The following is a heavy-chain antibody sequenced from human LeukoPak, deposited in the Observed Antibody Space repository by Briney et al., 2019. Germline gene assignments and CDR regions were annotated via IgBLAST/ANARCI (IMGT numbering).Heavy chain of an antibody. V-gene: IGHV4-4*07. J-gene: IGHJ4*02. D-gene: IGHD5-18*01. CDR2: SNVFGVD. CDR3: ARDREHSYGSDFDH. CDR1: GGPTHTYN. Sequence: SETLSLTCIVSGGPTHTYNWMWFRQPAGKGLEWVGRSNVFGVDSYNPSLMRRASISVDKSNNQFSLTLTSVTAADTAVYYCARDREHSYGSDFDHWGQGILVTVS.